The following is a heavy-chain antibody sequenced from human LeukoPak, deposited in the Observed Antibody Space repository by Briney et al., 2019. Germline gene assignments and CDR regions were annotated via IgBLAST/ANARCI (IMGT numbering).Heavy chain of an antibody. CDR1: GGSIISSGYF. Sequence: SETLSLTCTVSGGSIISSGYFWGWVRQPPGKGLEWIGSIYYGGSTYYNPSLKSRVTISVDTSMNQFSLKLSFVTTADTAVYYCARALGYCSGGSCTRGYNWFDPWGQGTLVTVPS. J-gene: IGHJ5*02. CDR3: ARALGYCSGGSCTRGYNWFDP. CDR2: IYYGGST. V-gene: IGHV4-39*01. D-gene: IGHD2-15*01.